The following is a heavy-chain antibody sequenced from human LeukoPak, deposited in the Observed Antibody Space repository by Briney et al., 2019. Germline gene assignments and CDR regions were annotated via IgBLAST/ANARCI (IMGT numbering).Heavy chain of an antibody. J-gene: IGHJ4*02. CDR1: GFTFDDYA. D-gene: IGHD3-22*01. V-gene: IGHV3-9*01. CDR2: ISWNSGSI. Sequence: GGSLGLSCAASGFTFDDYAMHWVRQAPGKGLEWVSGISWNSGSIGYADSVKGRFTISRDNAKNSLYLQMNSLRAEDTALYYCAKGYYYDSSGYVDYWGQGTLVTVSS. CDR3: AKGYYYDSSGYVDY.